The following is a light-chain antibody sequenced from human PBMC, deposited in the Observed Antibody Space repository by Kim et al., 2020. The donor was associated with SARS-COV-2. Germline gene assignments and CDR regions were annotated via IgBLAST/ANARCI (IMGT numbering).Light chain of an antibody. CDR2: DAS. V-gene: IGKV3-11*01. J-gene: IGKJ4*02. CDR3: QQRANWPTVK. CDR1: QSVGSY. Sequence: EIVLTQSPATLSLSPGERATLSCRASQSVGSYLAWYQQRPGQAPRLLIYDASSRATGIPARFSGSGSGTDFTLTINSLEPEDFAVYYCQQRANWPTVKFGGGTKGGYQ.